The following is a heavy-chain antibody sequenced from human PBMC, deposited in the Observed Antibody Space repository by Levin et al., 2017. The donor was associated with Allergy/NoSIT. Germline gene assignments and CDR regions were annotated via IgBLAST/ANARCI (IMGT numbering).Heavy chain of an antibody. CDR3: ARDRAPSGFDDFDI. J-gene: IGHJ3*02. CDR2: IYYTGTT. V-gene: IGHV4-59*01. Sequence: SETLSLTCTVSGGPISTYYWSWLRQPPGKGLEWIGFIYYTGTTYYNPSLKSRVTISVDNSKNQFSLKLNSVTAADTAVYSCARDRAPSGFDDFDIWGLGTLVTVSS. CDR1: GGPISTYY. D-gene: IGHD7-27*01.